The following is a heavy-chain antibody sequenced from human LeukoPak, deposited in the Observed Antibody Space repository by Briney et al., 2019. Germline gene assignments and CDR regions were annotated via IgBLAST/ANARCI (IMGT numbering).Heavy chain of an antibody. V-gene: IGHV5-51*01. Sequence: GESLKISCKGSGYSFTNNWIGWVRQMPGKGLEWMGIIYPGDSDTRYSPSFQGQVTISADKSISTAYLQWSSLKASDTAMYFCARLGACSDNICHSGDYWGQGTLVTVSS. J-gene: IGHJ4*02. CDR3: ARLGACSDNICHSGDY. CDR1: GYSFTNNW. D-gene: IGHD2-15*01. CDR2: IYPGDSDT.